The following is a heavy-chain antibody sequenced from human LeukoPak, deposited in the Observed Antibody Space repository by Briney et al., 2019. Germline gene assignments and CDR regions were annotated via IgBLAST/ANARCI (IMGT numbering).Heavy chain of an antibody. CDR3: ARDSDGSGSFGYFDY. Sequence: PSETLSLTCTVSGGSISSGGYYWSWLRQPPGKGLEWIGYIYHSGSTYYNPSLESRVTISVDRSKNQFSLKLSSVTAADTAVYYCARDSDGSGSFGYFDYWGQGTLVTVSS. D-gene: IGHD3-10*01. V-gene: IGHV4-30-2*01. J-gene: IGHJ4*02. CDR1: GGSISSGGYY. CDR2: IYHSGST.